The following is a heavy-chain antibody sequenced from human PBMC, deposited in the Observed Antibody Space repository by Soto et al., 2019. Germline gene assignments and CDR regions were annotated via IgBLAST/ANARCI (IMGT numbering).Heavy chain of an antibody. CDR3: ATVGITMVRGVIQWYYGMDV. J-gene: IGHJ6*02. CDR1: GYTLTELS. Sequence: ASVKVSCKVSGYTLTELSMHWVRQAPGKGLEWMGGFDPEDGETIYAQKSQGRVTMTEDTSTDTAYMELSSLRSEDTAVYYCATVGITMVRGVIQWYYGMDVWGQGTTVTVSS. CDR2: FDPEDGET. D-gene: IGHD3-10*01. V-gene: IGHV1-24*01.